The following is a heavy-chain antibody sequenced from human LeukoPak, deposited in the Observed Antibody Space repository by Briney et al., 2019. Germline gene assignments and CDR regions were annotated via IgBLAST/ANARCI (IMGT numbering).Heavy chain of an antibody. D-gene: IGHD2-2*01. Sequence: ASVKVSCKASGGTFSSYAISWVRQAPGQGLEWMGGIIPIFGTANYAQKFQGRVTITADESTSTAYMELSSLRSEDTAVYYCARGEGPAAIAYYFDYWGQGTLVNVSS. CDR2: IIPIFGTA. CDR1: GGTFSSYA. V-gene: IGHV1-69*13. J-gene: IGHJ4*02. CDR3: ARGEGPAAIAYYFDY.